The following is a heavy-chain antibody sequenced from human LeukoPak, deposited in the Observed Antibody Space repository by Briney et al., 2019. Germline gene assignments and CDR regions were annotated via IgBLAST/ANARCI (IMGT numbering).Heavy chain of an antibody. CDR2: FDPEDGET. CDR1: GYTSTGYY. D-gene: IGHD5-18*01. V-gene: IGHV1-24*01. Sequence: ASVKVSCKASGYTSTGYYMHWVRQAPGQGLEWMGGFDPEDGETIYAQKFQGRVTMTEDTSTDTAYMELSSLRSEDTAVYYCATGFGYNSGDRDYWGQGTLVTVSS. J-gene: IGHJ4*02. CDR3: ATGFGYNSGDRDY.